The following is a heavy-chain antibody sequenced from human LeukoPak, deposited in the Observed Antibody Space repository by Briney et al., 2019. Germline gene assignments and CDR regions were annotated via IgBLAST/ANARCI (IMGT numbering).Heavy chain of an antibody. J-gene: IGHJ4*02. CDR2: ITTSDGNT. CDR1: GFTFSSYT. D-gene: IGHD7-27*01. Sequence: GGSLRLSCAASGFTFSSYTMSWVRQAPGKGLERVSAITTSDGNTYYADSVKGRFTVSRDNSKNTLFLQMNSLRAEDTAVYYCAKDGGLWVSAHWGDSWGRGTLVTVSS. V-gene: IGHV3-23*01. CDR3: AKDGGLWVSAHWGDS.